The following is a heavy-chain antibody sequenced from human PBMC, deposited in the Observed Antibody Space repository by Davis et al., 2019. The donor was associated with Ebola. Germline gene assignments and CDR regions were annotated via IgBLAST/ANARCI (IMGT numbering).Heavy chain of an antibody. Sequence: ASVKVSCKASGYTFTSYAMHWVRQAPGQRLEWMGWINAGNGNTKYSQKFQGRVTITRDTSASTAYMELSSLRSEDTAVYYCARDPIYSGSYYGWFDYWGQETLVTVSS. CDR2: INAGNGNT. D-gene: IGHD1-26*01. J-gene: IGHJ4*02. CDR1: GYTFTSYA. CDR3: ARDPIYSGSYYGWFDY. V-gene: IGHV1-3*01.